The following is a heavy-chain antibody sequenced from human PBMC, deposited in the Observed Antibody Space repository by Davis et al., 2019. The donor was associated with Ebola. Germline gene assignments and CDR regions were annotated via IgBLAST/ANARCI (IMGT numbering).Heavy chain of an antibody. J-gene: IGHJ4*02. CDR3: ARGLIMSGSSSNY. CDR2: MNPNSGNA. Sequence: ASVKVSCKASGYTFTSYDINWVRQATGQELEWMGWMNPNSGNASYAHKFQGRVTMTRNNSIRTAYMELSSLTSEDTAVYYCARGLIMSGSSSNYWGQGTLVTVSS. V-gene: IGHV1-8*01. CDR1: GYTFTSYD. D-gene: IGHD1-26*01.